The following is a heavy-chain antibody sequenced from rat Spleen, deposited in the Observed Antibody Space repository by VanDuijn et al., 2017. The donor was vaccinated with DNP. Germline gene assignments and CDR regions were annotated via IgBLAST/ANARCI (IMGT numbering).Heavy chain of an antibody. D-gene: IGHD1-12*03. CDR3: ATSGYGYDGYPFAY. J-gene: IGHJ3*01. CDR1: GFTFNNYW. V-gene: IGHV5-31*01. Sequence: EVQLVESGGDLVQPGRSLKLSCVASGFTFNNYWMTWIRQVPGKGLEWVASISSGGDTTYYPDSVKGRFAISRDDAKNTLYLQLSSLRSEDTATYYCATSGYGYDGYPFAYWGQGTLVTVSS. CDR2: ISSGGDTT.